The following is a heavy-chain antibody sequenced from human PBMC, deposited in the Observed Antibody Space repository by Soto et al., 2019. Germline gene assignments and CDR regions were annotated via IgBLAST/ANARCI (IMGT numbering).Heavy chain of an antibody. CDR1: GFTFSSYG. CDR2: ISYDGSNK. Sequence: GGSLRLSCAASGFTFSSYGMHWVRQAPGKGLEWVAVISYDGSNKYYADSVKGRFTISRDNSKNTLYLQMNSLRAEDTAVYYCAKAGKQNDYRYGMDVWGQGTTATVSS. J-gene: IGHJ6*02. CDR3: AKAGKQNDYRYGMDV. V-gene: IGHV3-30*18.